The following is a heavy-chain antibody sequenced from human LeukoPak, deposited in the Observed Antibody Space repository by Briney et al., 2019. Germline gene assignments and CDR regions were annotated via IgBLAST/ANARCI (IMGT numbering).Heavy chain of an antibody. V-gene: IGHV3-30*18. CDR3: AKGGYGGYSRFDY. J-gene: IGHJ4*02. CDR1: GFTFSSYG. Sequence: GGSLRLSCAASGFTFSSYGMHWVRQAPGKGLEWVAVISYDGSNKYYADSVKGRFTISRDNSKNTLYLQMNSLRAEDTAVYYCAKGGYGGYSRFDYWGQGTLVTVSS. D-gene: IGHD4-17*01. CDR2: ISYDGSNK.